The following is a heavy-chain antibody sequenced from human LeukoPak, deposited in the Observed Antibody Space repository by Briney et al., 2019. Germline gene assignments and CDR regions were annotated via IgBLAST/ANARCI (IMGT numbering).Heavy chain of an antibody. J-gene: IGHJ6*02. CDR3: ARATPASSGWSYYYYGMDV. V-gene: IGHV1-2*02. D-gene: IGHD6-19*01. CDR1: GYTFTGYY. CDR2: INPNSGGT. Sequence: ASVKVSCKASGYTFTGYYMHWVRQAPGQGREWMGWINPNSGGTNYAQKFQGRVTMTRDTSISTAYMELSRLRSDDTAVYYCARATPASSGWSYYYYGMDVWGQGTTVTVSS.